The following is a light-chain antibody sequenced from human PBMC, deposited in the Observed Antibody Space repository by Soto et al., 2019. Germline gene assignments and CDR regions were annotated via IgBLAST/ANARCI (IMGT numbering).Light chain of an antibody. Sequence: EIVLTQSPVTLSLSPGERATLSCRASQSVSTYLVWYQQKPGQAPRLLISDASNRASGIPARFSGSGSGTDFTLPISSLEPEDFAVYYCQQRSNWPRGGTFGGGPKVEIK. J-gene: IGKJ4*01. V-gene: IGKV3-11*01. CDR2: DAS. CDR1: QSVSTY. CDR3: QQRSNWPRGGT.